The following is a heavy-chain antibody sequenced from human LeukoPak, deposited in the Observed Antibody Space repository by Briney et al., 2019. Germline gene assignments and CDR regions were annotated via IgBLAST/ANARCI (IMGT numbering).Heavy chain of an antibody. D-gene: IGHD4-17*01. Sequence: SVKVSCKASGGTFSSYAISWVRQAPGQELEWMGRIIPIFGTANYAQKFQGRVTITTDESTSTAYMELSSLRSEDTAVYYCARDFDYGDYSNSGWFDPWGQGTLVTVSS. V-gene: IGHV1-69*05. CDR3: ARDFDYGDYSNSGWFDP. CDR1: GGTFSSYA. CDR2: IIPIFGTA. J-gene: IGHJ5*02.